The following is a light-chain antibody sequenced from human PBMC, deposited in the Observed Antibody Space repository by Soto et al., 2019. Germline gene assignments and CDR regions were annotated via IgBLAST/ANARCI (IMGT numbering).Light chain of an antibody. Sequence: DIQMTQSPSSLSASVGDRVTITCRASQSISSYLNWYQQKPGKAPKLLIYAASSVQSGVPSRFSGSGSGTDFTLTISSLQPEDFATYYCQQSYSTPQTFGQGTKVEIK. CDR1: QSISSY. CDR3: QQSYSTPQT. V-gene: IGKV1-39*01. J-gene: IGKJ1*01. CDR2: AAS.